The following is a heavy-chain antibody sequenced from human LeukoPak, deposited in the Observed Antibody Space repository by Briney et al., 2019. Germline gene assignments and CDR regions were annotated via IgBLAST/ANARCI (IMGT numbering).Heavy chain of an antibody. CDR2: INSDGSST. CDR3: ARAPTTVTTFDY. CDR1: GFTFSSYW. D-gene: IGHD4-17*01. Sequence: GGSLRLSCAASGFTFSSYWIHWVRQAPGKGLVWVSRINSDGSSTSYADSVKGRFTISRDNAKNTLYLQMNSLRAEDTAVYYCARAPTTVTTFDYWGQGTLVTVSS. J-gene: IGHJ4*02. V-gene: IGHV3-74*01.